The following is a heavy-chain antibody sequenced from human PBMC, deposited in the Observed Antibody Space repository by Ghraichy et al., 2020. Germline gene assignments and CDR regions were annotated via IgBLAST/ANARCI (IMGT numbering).Heavy chain of an antibody. CDR1: GGSFSGYY. CDR3: ARVQRGAYPYSRHYYYYYYMDV. D-gene: IGHD4-11*01. CDR2: INHSGST. V-gene: IGHV4-34*01. Sequence: SETLSLTCAVYGGSFSGYYWSWIRQPPGKGLEWIGEINHSGSTNYNPSLKSRVTISVDTSKNQFSLKLSSVTAADTAVYYCARVQRGAYPYSRHYYYYYYMDVWGKGTTVTVSS. J-gene: IGHJ6*03.